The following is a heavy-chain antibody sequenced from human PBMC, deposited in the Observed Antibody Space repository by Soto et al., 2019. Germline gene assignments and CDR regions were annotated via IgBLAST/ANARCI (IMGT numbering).Heavy chain of an antibody. V-gene: IGHV1-18*04. CDR1: GYTFTSYG. Sequence: ASVKVSCKASGYTFTSYGISWVRQAPGQGLEWMGWISAYNGNTNYAQKLQGRVTMTTDTSTSTAYMELRSLRSDDTAVYYCARDGLYYDILTGYPNWFDPWGQGTLVT. J-gene: IGHJ5*02. CDR3: ARDGLYYDILTGYPNWFDP. CDR2: ISAYNGNT. D-gene: IGHD3-9*01.